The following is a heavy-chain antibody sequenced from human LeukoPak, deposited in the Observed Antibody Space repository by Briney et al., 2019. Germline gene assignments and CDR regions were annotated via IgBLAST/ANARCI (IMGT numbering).Heavy chain of an antibody. CDR1: GGTFISYA. J-gene: IGHJ5*02. CDR2: IIPIFGTA. V-gene: IGHV1-69*13. Sequence: SVKVSCKASGGTFISYAISWVRQAPGQGLEWMGGIIPIFGTANYAQKFQGRVTITADESTSTAYMELSSLRSEDTAVYYCARYSSGYSSYNWFDPWGQGTLVTVSS. D-gene: IGHD3-22*01. CDR3: ARYSSGYSSYNWFDP.